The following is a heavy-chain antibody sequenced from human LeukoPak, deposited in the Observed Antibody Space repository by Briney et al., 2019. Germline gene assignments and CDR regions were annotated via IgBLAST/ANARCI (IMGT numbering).Heavy chain of an antibody. J-gene: IGHJ2*01. CDR3: AGGEQLDGDNYWNFDL. D-gene: IGHD6-6*01. V-gene: IGHV4-4*07. CDR1: GGSISSYY. Sequence: SETLSLTCTVSGGSISSYYWSWTRQPAGKGLEWFGRIYTSGSTNYNTSLKSRVTMLVDTSKNQFFLKLISVTAAAQTVYYCAGGEQLDGDNYWNFDLWGRGTLVTVSS. CDR2: IYTSGST.